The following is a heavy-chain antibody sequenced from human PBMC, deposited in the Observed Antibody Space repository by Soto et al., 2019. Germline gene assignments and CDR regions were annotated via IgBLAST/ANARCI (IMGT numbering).Heavy chain of an antibody. J-gene: IGHJ4*02. D-gene: IGHD6-6*01. CDR2: ISYDGSNK. Sequence: PGGSLRLSCAASGFTFSSYAMSWVRQAPGKGLEWVAVISYDGSNKYYADSVKGRFTISRDNSKNTLYLQMNSLRAEDTAVYYCAKDRVAARPAVLDYWGQGTLVTVSS. V-gene: IGHV3-30*18. CDR3: AKDRVAARPAVLDY. CDR1: GFTFSSYA.